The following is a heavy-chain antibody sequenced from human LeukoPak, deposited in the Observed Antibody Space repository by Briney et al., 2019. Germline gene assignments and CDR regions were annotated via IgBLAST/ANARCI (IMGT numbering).Heavy chain of an antibody. V-gene: IGHV4-34*01. Sequence: PSETLSLTCAVYGGSFSGYYWSWIRQPPGKGLEWIWGINHSGSTNYNPSLKSRVTISVDTSKNQFSLKLSSVTAADTAIYYCARGASFRSGGFNFDPWGQGTLVTVSS. CDR3: ARGASFRSGGFNFDP. CDR2: INHSGST. J-gene: IGHJ5*02. D-gene: IGHD2-15*01. CDR1: GGSFSGYY.